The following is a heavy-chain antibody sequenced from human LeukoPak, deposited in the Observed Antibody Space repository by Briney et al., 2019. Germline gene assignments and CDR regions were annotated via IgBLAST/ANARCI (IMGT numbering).Heavy chain of an antibody. J-gene: IGHJ4*02. CDR3: ARRGYGDSIDY. Sequence: GESLKISCKGSGYSFTTYWIGWVRQMPGKGLEWMGVIYPGDSNTRYSPSFQGQVTISADKSITTAYLHWSSLKASDTAMYYCARRGYGDSIDYWGQGTLVTVSS. V-gene: IGHV5-51*01. CDR2: IYPGDSNT. D-gene: IGHD4-17*01. CDR1: GYSFTTYW.